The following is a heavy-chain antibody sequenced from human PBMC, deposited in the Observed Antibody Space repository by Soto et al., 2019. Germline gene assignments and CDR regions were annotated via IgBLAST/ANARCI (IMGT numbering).Heavy chain of an antibody. CDR2: ISAYNGNT. CDR1: GYTFTSYG. V-gene: IGHV1-18*01. Sequence: ASVKVSCKASGYTFTSYGISWVRQAPGQGLEWMGWISAYNGNTNYAQKLQGRVTMTTDTSTSTAYMELRSLRSDDTAVYYCARGDCSSTSGLGWGGGAFDYWGQGTMVTVYS. CDR3: ARGDCSSTSGLGWGGGAFDY. D-gene: IGHD2-2*01. J-gene: IGHJ4*02.